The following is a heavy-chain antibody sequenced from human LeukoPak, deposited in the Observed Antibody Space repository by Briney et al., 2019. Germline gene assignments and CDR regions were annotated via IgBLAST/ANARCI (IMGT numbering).Heavy chain of an antibody. CDR2: INQDGSEK. V-gene: IGHV3-7*01. D-gene: IGHD6-6*01. J-gene: IGHJ5*02. CDR3: ARRNRQLVRLWYNWFDP. CDR1: GSIFSTYW. Sequence: GGSLRLSCAASGSIFSTYWMTWVRQAPGKGLEWVANINQDGSEKFYVDSVKGRFTISRDNAKNSLYLQMNSLRAEDTAVYYCARRNRQLVRLWYNWFDPWGQGTLVIVSS.